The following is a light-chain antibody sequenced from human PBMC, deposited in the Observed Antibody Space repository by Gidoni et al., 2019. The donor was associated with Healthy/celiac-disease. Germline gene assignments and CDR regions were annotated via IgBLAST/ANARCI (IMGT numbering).Light chain of an antibody. Sequence: QSALTQPPSASGSPGQSVTISCTGTSSDVGGYHYVSWYQQHPGKAPKLMIYEVSKRPSGVPDRFSGSKSGNTASLTVSGLQAEDEADYYCSSYAGSTVVFGGGTKLTVL. J-gene: IGLJ2*01. CDR1: SSDVGGYHY. V-gene: IGLV2-8*01. CDR2: EVS. CDR3: SSYAGSTVV.